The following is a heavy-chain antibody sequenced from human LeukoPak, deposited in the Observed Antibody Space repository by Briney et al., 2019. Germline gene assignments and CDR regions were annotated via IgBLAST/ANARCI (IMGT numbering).Heavy chain of an antibody. D-gene: IGHD4-23*01. CDR3: ARYLDYGGNSRVFQH. J-gene: IGHJ1*01. V-gene: IGHV4-34*01. Sequence: SETLSHTCAVYGGSFSGYYWSWIRQPPGKGLEWIGEINHGGSTNYNPSLKSRVTISIDTTKNQFSLKLSSVTAAETAVYYCARYLDYGGNSRVFQHWGQGTLVTVSS. CDR2: INHGGST. CDR1: GGSFSGYY.